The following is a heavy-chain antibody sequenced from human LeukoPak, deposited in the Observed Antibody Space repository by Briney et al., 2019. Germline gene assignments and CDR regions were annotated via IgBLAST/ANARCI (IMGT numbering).Heavy chain of an antibody. CDR2: IYYSGST. J-gene: IGHJ3*02. Sequence: SETLSLTCTVSGGSISSGGYYWSWIRQHPGKGLEWIGYIYYSGSTYYNPSLKSRVTISVDTSKNQFSLKLSSVTAADMAVYYCARDPAGSPTAALGHAFDIWGQGTMVTVSS. V-gene: IGHV4-31*03. D-gene: IGHD2-2*01. CDR3: ARDPAGSPTAALGHAFDI. CDR1: GGSISSGGYY.